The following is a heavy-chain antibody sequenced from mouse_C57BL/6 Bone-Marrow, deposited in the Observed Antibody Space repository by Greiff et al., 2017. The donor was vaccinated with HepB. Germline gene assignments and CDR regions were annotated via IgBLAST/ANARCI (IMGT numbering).Heavy chain of an antibody. CDR3: ARFITTVVEYYFDY. Sequence: QVQLKESGAELVKPGASVKISCKASGYAFSSYWMNWVKQRPGKGLEWIGQIYPGDGDTNYNGKFKGKATLTADKSSSTAYMQLSSLTSEDSAVYFCARFITTVVEYYFDYWGQGTTLTVSS. D-gene: IGHD1-1*01. CDR1: GYAFSSYW. V-gene: IGHV1-80*01. J-gene: IGHJ2*01. CDR2: IYPGDGDT.